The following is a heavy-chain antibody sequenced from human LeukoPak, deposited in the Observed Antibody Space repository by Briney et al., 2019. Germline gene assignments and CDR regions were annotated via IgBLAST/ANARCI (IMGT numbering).Heavy chain of an antibody. V-gene: IGHV3-30-3*02. CDR1: GFTFSSYA. CDR2: ISYDGSNK. D-gene: IGHD2-2*01. Sequence: GSLRLSCAASGFTFSSYAMHWVRQAPGKGLEWVAVISYDGSNKYYADSVKGRFTISRDNSKNTLYLQMNSLRAEDTAVYYCAKRTYQLLSWFDPWGQGTLVTVSS. CDR3: AKRTYQLLSWFDP. J-gene: IGHJ5*02.